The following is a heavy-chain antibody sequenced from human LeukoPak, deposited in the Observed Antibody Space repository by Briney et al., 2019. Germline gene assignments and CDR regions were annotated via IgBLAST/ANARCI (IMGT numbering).Heavy chain of an antibody. CDR2: IYYSGST. CDR1: GGSISSYY. V-gene: IGHV4-59*08. CDR3: ARHFGFRELFPLDY. D-gene: IGHD3-10*01. Sequence: SETLSLTCTVSGGSISSYYWSWIRQPPGKGLEWIGYIYYSGSTNYNPSLKSRVTISVDTSKNQFSLKLSSVTAADTAVYYCARHFGFRELFPLDYWGQGTLVTVSS. J-gene: IGHJ4*02.